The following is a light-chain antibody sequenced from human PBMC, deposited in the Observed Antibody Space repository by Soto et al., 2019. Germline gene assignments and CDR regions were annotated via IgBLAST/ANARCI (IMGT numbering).Light chain of an antibody. CDR1: QSVRSER. CDR3: QQYNKWPIT. V-gene: IGKV3D-15*01. Sequence: EIVLTQSPDTLSLSPGERATLSCRASQSVRSERLAWYQQKRGQAPTLLIFDASSRASGTPDRFSGSGSGTEFTLTISSLQSEDSAFYYCQQYNKWPITFGQGTRLEIK. J-gene: IGKJ5*01. CDR2: DAS.